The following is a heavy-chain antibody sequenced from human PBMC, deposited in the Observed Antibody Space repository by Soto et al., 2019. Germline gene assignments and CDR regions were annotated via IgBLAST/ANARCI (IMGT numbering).Heavy chain of an antibody. Sequence: GGSLRLSCAASGFTFSSYEMNWVRQAPGKGLEWVSYISSSGSTIYYADSVKGRFTISRDNAKNSLYLQMNSLRAEDTAVYYCARVGVTGYCSSNSCPSPHGMDVWGQGTTVTVSS. V-gene: IGHV3-48*03. J-gene: IGHJ6*02. CDR3: ARVGVTGYCSSNSCPSPHGMDV. CDR1: GFTFSSYE. CDR2: ISSSGSTI. D-gene: IGHD2-2*01.